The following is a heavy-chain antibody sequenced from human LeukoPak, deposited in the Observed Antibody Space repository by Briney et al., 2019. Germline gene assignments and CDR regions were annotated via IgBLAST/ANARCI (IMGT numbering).Heavy chain of an antibody. CDR2: IRYDGSNK. Sequence: GGSLRLSCAASGFTFSSYGMHWVRQAPGKGLEWVAFIRYDGSNKYYADSVKGRFTISRDNSKNTLYLQMNSLRAEDTAVYYCAKDLHGSGSSPDAFDIWGQGTMVTVSS. CDR1: GFTFSSYG. J-gene: IGHJ3*02. CDR3: AKDLHGSGSSPDAFDI. D-gene: IGHD3-10*01. V-gene: IGHV3-30*02.